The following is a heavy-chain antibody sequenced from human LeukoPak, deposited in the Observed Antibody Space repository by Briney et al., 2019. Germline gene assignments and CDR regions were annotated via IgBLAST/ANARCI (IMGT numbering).Heavy chain of an antibody. D-gene: IGHD4-17*01. Sequence: SETLSLTCTVSGGSISSYYWSWIRQPPGKGLEWIGYIYYSGSTNYNPSLKSRVTISVDTSKNQFSLKLSSVTAADTAVYYCARGSGPPVCYGDHSYWTFDYWGQGTLVTVSS. CDR1: GGSISSYY. CDR3: ARGSGPPVCYGDHSYWTFDY. CDR2: IYYSGST. V-gene: IGHV4-59*01. J-gene: IGHJ4*02.